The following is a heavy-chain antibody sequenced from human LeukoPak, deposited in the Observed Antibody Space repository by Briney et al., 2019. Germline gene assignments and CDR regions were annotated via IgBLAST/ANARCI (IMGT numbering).Heavy chain of an antibody. Sequence: SETLSLTCAVYGGSFSGYYWSWIRQPPGKGLKWIGYIYYSGSTNHNPSLKSRVTISVDTSKNQFSLKLTSVTAADTAVYYCARTTEGGYTYGYFYYYYMDVWGKGTTVTISS. J-gene: IGHJ6*03. V-gene: IGHV4-59*01. D-gene: IGHD5-18*01. CDR3: ARTTEGGYTYGYFYYYYMDV. CDR1: GGSFSGYY. CDR2: IYYSGST.